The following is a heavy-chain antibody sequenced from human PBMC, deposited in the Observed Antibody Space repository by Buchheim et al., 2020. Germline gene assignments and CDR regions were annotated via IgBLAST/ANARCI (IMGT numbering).Heavy chain of an antibody. CDR2: ISFSGHT. D-gene: IGHD3-9*01. V-gene: IGHV4-59*01. J-gene: IGHJ6*02. CDR3: AKLGAGDFDWSPPDSYFDGLDV. CDR1: GGSITRDY. Sequence: QVQLQESGPGLVQPSETLSLTCAVSGGSITRDYWSWIRQTPGTGLEWIGYISFSGHTDSNPSLKSRLSISMDTSKNPFSLRLDSVTAADSAVYYCAKLGAGDFDWSPPDSYFDGLDVWGQGT.